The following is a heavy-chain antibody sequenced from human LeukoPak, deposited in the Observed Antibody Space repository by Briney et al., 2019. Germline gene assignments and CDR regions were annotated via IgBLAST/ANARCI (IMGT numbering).Heavy chain of an antibody. J-gene: IGHJ4*02. CDR3: ARDSSSGWCLGD. CDR1: GFTFSSYS. D-gene: IGHD6-19*01. Sequence: GGSLRLSCAASGFTFSSYSMNWVRQAPGKGLEWVSYISSSSNSIDYADSVKGRFTISRDNAKNSLYLQMNSLRAEDTAVYYCARDSSSGWCLGDWGQGTLVTVSS. V-gene: IGHV3-48*01. CDR2: ISSSSNSI.